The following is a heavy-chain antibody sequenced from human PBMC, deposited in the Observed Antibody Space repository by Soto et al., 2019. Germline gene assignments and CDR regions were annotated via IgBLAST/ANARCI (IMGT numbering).Heavy chain of an antibody. CDR3: ARFLRITMIGNWFDP. J-gene: IGHJ5*02. V-gene: IGHV3-11*06. CDR1: GFTFSDYY. Sequence: GGSLRLSCAASGFTFSDYYMSWIRQAPGKGLEWVSYISSSSSYTNYADSVKGRFTISRDNAKNSLYLQMNSLRAEDTAVYYCARFLRITMIGNWFDPWGQGTLVTVSS. D-gene: IGHD3-22*01. CDR2: ISSSSSYT.